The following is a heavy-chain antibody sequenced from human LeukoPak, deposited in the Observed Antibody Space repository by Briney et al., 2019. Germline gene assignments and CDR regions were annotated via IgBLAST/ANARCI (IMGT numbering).Heavy chain of an antibody. CDR3: ARVAYCGGDCYRDFDY. Sequence: SETLSLTCSVSNADIARHYWSWIRQPPGKGLEWIGYVRYSGSSSNNPSLKNRVTISVDPTKRQVSLKLTSVTAADTAVYYCARVAYCGGDCYRDFDYWGQGTLVTVSS. CDR1: NADIARHY. J-gene: IGHJ4*02. V-gene: IGHV4-59*11. D-gene: IGHD2-21*02. CDR2: VRYSGSS.